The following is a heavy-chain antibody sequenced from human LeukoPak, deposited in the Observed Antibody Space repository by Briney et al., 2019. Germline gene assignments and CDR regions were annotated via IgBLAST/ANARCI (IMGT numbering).Heavy chain of an antibody. Sequence: PGGSLRPSCAASGFTFSSYEMSWVRQAPGKGLEWVANIKQDGSEKYHVDSAQGRFTISRDNAKNSLFLQMNSLRVEDTAVYYCARSGPHDVQVKTRNFDYWGQGTLVIVSS. CDR3: ARSGPHDVQVKTRNFDY. J-gene: IGHJ4*02. CDR2: IKQDGSEK. D-gene: IGHD2-8*02. V-gene: IGHV3-7*01. CDR1: GFTFSSYE.